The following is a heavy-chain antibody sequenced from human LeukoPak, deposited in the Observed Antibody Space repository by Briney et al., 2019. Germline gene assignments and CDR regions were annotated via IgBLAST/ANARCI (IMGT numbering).Heavy chain of an antibody. CDR3: TRDADTSGHYDIFDI. Sequence: GGSLRLSCATSGFTFSYYGIHWVRQAPGKGLEWVAVMWSDGIRKYYTDSVKGRFTVSRDTSRNTQYLEMSSLRVEDTAVYYCTRDADTSGHYDIFDIWGQGTMVTVSS. J-gene: IGHJ3*02. CDR1: GFTFSYYG. D-gene: IGHD6-19*01. CDR2: MWSDGIRK. V-gene: IGHV3-33*01.